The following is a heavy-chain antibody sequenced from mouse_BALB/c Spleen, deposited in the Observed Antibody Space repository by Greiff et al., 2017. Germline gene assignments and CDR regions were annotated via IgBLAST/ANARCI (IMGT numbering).Heavy chain of an antibody. D-gene: IGHD2-13*01. CDR3: ARGDSDY. CDR1: GYSFTSYW. J-gene: IGHJ2*01. V-gene: IGHV1S126*01. CDR2: IDPSDSET. Sequence: VQGVESGPQLVRPGASVKISCKASGYSFTSYWMHWVKQRPGQGLEWIGMIDPSDSETRLNQKFKDKATLTVDKSSSTAYMQLSSPTSEDSAVYYCARGDSDYWGQGTTLTVSS.